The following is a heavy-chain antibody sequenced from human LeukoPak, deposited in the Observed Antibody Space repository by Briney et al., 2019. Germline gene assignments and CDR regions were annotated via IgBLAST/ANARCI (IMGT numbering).Heavy chain of an antibody. CDR2: ISGSGGST. CDR1: GFTFSSYA. CDR3: AKDNWNDDYYMDV. V-gene: IGHV3-23*01. D-gene: IGHD1-20*01. J-gene: IGHJ6*03. Sequence: GGSLRLSCAASGFTFSSYAMSWVRQAPGKGLEWVSAISGSGGSTYYADSVKGRFTISRDNSKNTLYLQMSSLRAEDTAVYYCAKDNWNDDYYMDVWGKGTTVTVSS.